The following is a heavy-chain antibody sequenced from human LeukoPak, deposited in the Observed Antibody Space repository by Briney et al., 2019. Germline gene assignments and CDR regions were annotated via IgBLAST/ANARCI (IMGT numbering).Heavy chain of an antibody. D-gene: IGHD3-9*01. V-gene: IGHV4-4*07. CDR3: TLTGYYTGAFDI. J-gene: IGHJ3*02. Sequence: SETLSLTCTVSGGSISSYYWSWIRQPAGKGLKWIGRIYTSGSTNYNPSLKSRVTMSVDTSKNQFSLKLSSVTAADTAVYYCTLTGYYTGAFDIWGQGTMVTVSS. CDR2: IYTSGST. CDR1: GGSISSYY.